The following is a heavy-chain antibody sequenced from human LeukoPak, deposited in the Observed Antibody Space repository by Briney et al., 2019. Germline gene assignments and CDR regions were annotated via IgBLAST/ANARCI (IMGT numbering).Heavy chain of an antibody. CDR2: ISSNGGST. J-gene: IGHJ4*02. CDR1: GFTFSIYA. CDR3: ARAGYGYIFDY. V-gene: IGHV3-64*01. Sequence: GGSLRLSCAACGFTFSIYAMHWVRQAQGKGLEYVSAISSNGGSTYYANSVKGRFTISRDNSKNTLYLQMGSLRAEDMAVYYCARAGYGYIFDYWGQGTLVTVSS. D-gene: IGHD3-16*01.